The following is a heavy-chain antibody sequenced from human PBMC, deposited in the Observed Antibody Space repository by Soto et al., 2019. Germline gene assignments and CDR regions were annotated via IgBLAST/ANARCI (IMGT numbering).Heavy chain of an antibody. CDR2: IIPILGIA. Sequence: QVQLVQSGAEVKKPGSSVKVSCKASGGTLSSYTISWVRQAPGQGLEWMGRIIPILGIANYAQKFQGRVTITADKSTSTAYMELSSLRSEDTAVYYCASKSGYDNWYFDLWGRGTLVTVSS. CDR3: ASKSGYDNWYFDL. V-gene: IGHV1-69*02. D-gene: IGHD5-12*01. J-gene: IGHJ2*01. CDR1: GGTLSSYT.